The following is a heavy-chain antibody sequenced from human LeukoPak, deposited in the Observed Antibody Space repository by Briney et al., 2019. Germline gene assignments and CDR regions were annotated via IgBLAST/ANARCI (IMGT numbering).Heavy chain of an antibody. D-gene: IGHD4-23*01. CDR3: ARGRPHGNDY. V-gene: IGHV3-74*01. CDR1: GFTFSSYW. Sequence: GGSLRLSCAASGFTFSSYWMNWVRQAPGKGLVWVSRIASDGSSTTYADSVKGRFSISRDNAKNTPYLQMNSLRVEDTAVYYCARGRPHGNDYWGQGTLVTVSS. J-gene: IGHJ4*02. CDR2: IASDGSST.